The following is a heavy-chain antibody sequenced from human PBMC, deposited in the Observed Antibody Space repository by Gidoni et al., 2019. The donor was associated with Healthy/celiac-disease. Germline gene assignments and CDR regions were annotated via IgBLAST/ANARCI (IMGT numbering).Heavy chain of an antibody. CDR2: ISGSGGST. CDR1: GFTFSSYA. V-gene: IGHV3-23*01. D-gene: IGHD3-22*01. Sequence: EVQLLESGGGLVQPGGSLRLSCAASGFTFSSYAMSWVRQAPGKGLEWVSAISGSGGSTYYADSVKGRFTISRDNSKNTLYLQMNSLRAEDTAVYYCASAPDYYDSSGYWSLDYWGQGTLVTVSS. J-gene: IGHJ4*02. CDR3: ASAPDYYDSSGYWSLDY.